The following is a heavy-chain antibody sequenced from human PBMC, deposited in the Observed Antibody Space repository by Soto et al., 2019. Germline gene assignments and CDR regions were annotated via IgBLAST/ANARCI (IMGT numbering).Heavy chain of an antibody. CDR2: TYYRSKWLS. Sequence: SQTLSLTCAVSGDSVSGNRASWNWIRQSPSRGLEFLGRTYYRSKWLSDYAESVKGRISIIPDTSANQFSLQLNSVTPEDSAVYYCARGGLRDFDNWGQRTLVTVSS. V-gene: IGHV6-1*01. CDR3: ARGGLRDFDN. CDR1: GDSVSGNRAS. J-gene: IGHJ4*02. D-gene: IGHD3-10*01.